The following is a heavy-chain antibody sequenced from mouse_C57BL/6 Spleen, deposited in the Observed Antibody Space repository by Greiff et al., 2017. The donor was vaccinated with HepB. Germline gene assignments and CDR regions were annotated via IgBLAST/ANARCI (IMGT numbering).Heavy chain of an antibody. CDR3: AREDDYGPFAY. J-gene: IGHJ3*01. CDR1: GFTFSSYA. V-gene: IGHV5-4*01. D-gene: IGHD2-4*01. CDR2: ISDGGSYT. Sequence: LMESGGGLVKPGGSLKLSCAASGFTFSSYAMSWVRQTPEKRLEWVATISDGGSYTYYPDNVKGRFTISRDNAKNNLYLQMSHLKSEDTAMYYCAREDDYGPFAYWGQGTLVTVSA.